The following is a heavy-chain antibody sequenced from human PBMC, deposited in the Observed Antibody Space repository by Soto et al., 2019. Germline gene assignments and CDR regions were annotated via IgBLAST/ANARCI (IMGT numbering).Heavy chain of an antibody. CDR3: ARESPRYINWFDP. CDR2: IYYSGST. CDR1: GGSISSGDYY. D-gene: IGHD5-18*01. Sequence: PSETLSLTCTVSGGSISSGDYYWSWIRQPPGKGLEWIGYIYYSGSTYYNPSLKSRVTISVDTSKNQFSLKLSSVTAADTAVYYCARESPRYINWFDPWGQGTLVTVSS. J-gene: IGHJ5*02. V-gene: IGHV4-30-4*01.